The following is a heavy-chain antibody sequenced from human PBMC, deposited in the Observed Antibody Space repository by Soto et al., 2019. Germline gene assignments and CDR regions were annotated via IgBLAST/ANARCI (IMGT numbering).Heavy chain of an antibody. V-gene: IGHV3-64*01. CDR2: ISSNGGST. CDR1: GFTFSSYA. J-gene: IGHJ4*02. D-gene: IGHD2-2*01. CDR3: ARGVVPAAMRGTGFDY. Sequence: GGSLRLSCAASGFTFSSYAMHWVRQAPGKGLEYVSAISSNGGSTYYANSVKGRFTISRDNSKNTLYLQMGSLRAEDMAVYYCARGVVPAAMRGTGFDYWGQGTLVTVSS.